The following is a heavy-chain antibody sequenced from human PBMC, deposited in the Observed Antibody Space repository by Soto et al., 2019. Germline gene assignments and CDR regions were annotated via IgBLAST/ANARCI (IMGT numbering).Heavy chain of an antibody. CDR3: ARARDTAMAPDY. CDR2: IIPIFGTA. Sequence: EASVKVSCKASEGTFSSYAISWVRQAPGQGLEWMGGIIPIFGTANYAQKFQGRVTITADESTSTAYMELSSLRSEDTAVYYCARARDTAMAPDYWGQGTLVTVSS. V-gene: IGHV1-69*13. CDR1: EGTFSSYA. J-gene: IGHJ4*02. D-gene: IGHD5-18*01.